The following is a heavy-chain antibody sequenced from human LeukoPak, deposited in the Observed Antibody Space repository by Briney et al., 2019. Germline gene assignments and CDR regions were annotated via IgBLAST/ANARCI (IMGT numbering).Heavy chain of an antibody. D-gene: IGHD6-19*01. CDR2: ISAYNGNT. Sequence: ASVKVSCKASGYTLTSYGISWVRQAPGQGLEWMGWISAYNGNTNYAQKLQGRVTMTTDTSTSTAYMELRSLRSDDTAVYYCARERAPPYSSGWYFDYWGQGTLVTVSS. CDR3: ARERAPPYSSGWYFDY. J-gene: IGHJ4*02. CDR1: GYTLTSYG. V-gene: IGHV1-18*01.